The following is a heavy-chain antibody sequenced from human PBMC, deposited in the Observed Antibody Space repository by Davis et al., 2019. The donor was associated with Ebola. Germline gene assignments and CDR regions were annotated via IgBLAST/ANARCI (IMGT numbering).Heavy chain of an antibody. J-gene: IGHJ4*02. CDR2: TSYDETNI. CDR1: GFIFRDYG. V-gene: IGHV3-30*18. D-gene: IGHD5-24*01. Sequence: GESLKISCAASGFIFRDYGMHWVRQAPGKGLEWVAMTSYDETNIHYADSVRGRFTISRDNSKNTLYLQMDRLRHEDTAVYHCVKDDQEMATMYLFDVWGQGTLVTVSS. CDR3: VKDDQEMATMYLFDV.